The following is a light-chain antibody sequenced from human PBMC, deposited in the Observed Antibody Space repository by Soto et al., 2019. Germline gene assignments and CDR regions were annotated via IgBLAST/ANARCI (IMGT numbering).Light chain of an antibody. CDR1: QSVNSN. Sequence: EIVMTQSPATLSVSPRERATLSFMASQSVNSNLAWYQQKPGQAPRLLIHGASTRATGIPARFSGSVSGTEFTLTISSLQSQDFGVYYCQQYNNWPETFGQGTKVDIK. J-gene: IGKJ1*01. CDR3: QQYNNWPET. CDR2: GAS. V-gene: IGKV3-15*01.